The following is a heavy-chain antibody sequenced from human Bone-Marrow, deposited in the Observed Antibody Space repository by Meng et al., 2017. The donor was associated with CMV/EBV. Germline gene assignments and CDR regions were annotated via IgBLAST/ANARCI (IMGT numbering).Heavy chain of an antibody. V-gene: IGHV3-11*01. CDR2: ISSGGSTI. D-gene: IGHD6-13*01. J-gene: IGHJ2*01. Sequence: ASGFTFSDSYMSWIRPAPGRGLEWISYISSGGSTIYYADSVKGRFTISRDNAKNSLYLQMNSLRAEDTAVYYCARDSAAAVDWYFDLWGRGTLVTVSS. CDR3: ARDSAAAVDWYFDL. CDR1: GFTFSDSY.